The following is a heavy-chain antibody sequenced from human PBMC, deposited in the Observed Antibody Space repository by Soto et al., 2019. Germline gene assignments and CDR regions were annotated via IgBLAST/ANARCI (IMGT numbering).Heavy chain of an antibody. V-gene: IGHV1-46*01. Sequence: DSVEACSKASGYPFTSHYMHLVRQAPGQGLEWTGIMNPSGGSTSYAQKFQGRVTMTRDTSTSTVYIELSSLRSGDTAVYYCARLRFGDGGSSFDCWGQGTLVTVSS. CDR2: MNPSGGST. D-gene: IGHD3-10*01. CDR3: ARLRFGDGGSSFDC. J-gene: IGHJ4*02. CDR1: GYPFTSHY.